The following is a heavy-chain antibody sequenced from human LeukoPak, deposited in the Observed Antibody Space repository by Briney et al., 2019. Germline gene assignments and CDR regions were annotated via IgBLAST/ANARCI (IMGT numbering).Heavy chain of an antibody. CDR1: GFTFDEFA. CDR2: IGWNGLIV. D-gene: IGHD3-3*01. V-gene: IGHV3-9*03. Sequence: GRSLRLSCTASGFTFDEFAIHWVRQAPGKGLEWVSGIGWNGLIVGYADSAKGRFSISRDNAKQSVYLHMNSLRTGDMALYYCAKDSYSASGLEGDSFDIWGQGTLVTVSS. J-gene: IGHJ3*02. CDR3: AKDSYSASGLEGDSFDI.